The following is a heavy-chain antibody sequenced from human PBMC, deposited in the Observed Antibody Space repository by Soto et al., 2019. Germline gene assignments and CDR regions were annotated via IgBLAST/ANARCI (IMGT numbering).Heavy chain of an antibody. CDR3: ARDKMITFGGVIVPDAFDI. D-gene: IGHD3-16*02. Sequence: GGSLRLSCAASGFTFSSYAMHWVRQAPGKGLEYVSAISSNGGSTYYANSVKGRFTISRDNSKNTLYLQMGSLRAEDMAVYYCARDKMITFGGVIVPDAFDIWGQGTMVTVSS. CDR1: GFTFSSYA. V-gene: IGHV3-64*01. J-gene: IGHJ3*02. CDR2: ISSNGGST.